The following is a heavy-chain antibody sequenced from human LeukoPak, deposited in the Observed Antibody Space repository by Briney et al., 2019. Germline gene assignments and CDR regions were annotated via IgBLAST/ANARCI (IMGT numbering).Heavy chain of an antibody. CDR1: GGSISSYY. CDR3: ARDGRGAFDP. D-gene: IGHD3-10*01. J-gene: IGHJ5*02. V-gene: IGHV4-59*01. CDR2: IYYSGST. Sequence: SGTLSLTCTVSGGSISSYYWIWIRQPPGKGLEWIGYIYYSGSTNYNPSLKSRVTISVDTSKNQFSLKLSSVTAAGTAVYYCARDGRGAFDPWGQGTLVTVSS.